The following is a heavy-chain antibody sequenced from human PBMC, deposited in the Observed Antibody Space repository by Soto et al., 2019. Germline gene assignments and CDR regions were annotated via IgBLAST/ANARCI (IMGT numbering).Heavy chain of an antibody. CDR2: ISGSGGST. D-gene: IGHD2-15*01. J-gene: IGHJ6*03. CDR3: ALREMGCSGGSCVSLHYSYYCMDV. CDR1: GFTFSSYA. Sequence: EVQLLESGGGLVQPGGSLRLSCAASGFTFSSYAMSWVRQAPGKGLEWVSAISGSGGSTYNADSVKGRFTISRDNSKNTLYLQMNSVSDEDTAVYYCALREMGCSGGSCVSLHYSYYCMDVWGKGTTVTVSS. V-gene: IGHV3-23*01.